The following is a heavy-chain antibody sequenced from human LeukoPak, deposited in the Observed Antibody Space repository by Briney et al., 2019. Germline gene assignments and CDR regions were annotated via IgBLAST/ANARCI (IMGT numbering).Heavy chain of an antibody. CDR3: ARLQHDSSGSDAFDI. CDR1: GYSISSGYY. D-gene: IGHD3-22*01. J-gene: IGHJ3*02. V-gene: IGHV4-38-2*02. CDR2: IYHSGST. Sequence: PSETLSLTCTVSGYSISSGYYWGWIRQPPGKGLEWIGSIYHSGSTYYNPSLESRVTISVDTSKNQFSLKLSSVTAADTAVYYCARLQHDSSGSDAFDIWGQGTMVTVSS.